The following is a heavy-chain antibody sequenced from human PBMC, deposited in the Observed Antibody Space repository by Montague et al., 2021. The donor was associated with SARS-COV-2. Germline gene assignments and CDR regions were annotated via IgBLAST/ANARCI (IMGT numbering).Heavy chain of an antibody. Sequence: SLRLSCAASGFTFSSYAMHWVRQAPGKGLEWVAVISYDGSNKYYADSVKGRFTISRDNSKNTLYLQMNSLRAEDTAVYYCARWDPQTLTLIGLRGKSASDXWGQGTLVTVSS. V-gene: IGHV3-30-3*01. CDR2: ISYDGSNK. CDR3: ARWDPQTLTLIGLRGKSASDX. D-gene: IGHD4-23*01. J-gene: IGHJ4*02. CDR1: GFTFSSYA.